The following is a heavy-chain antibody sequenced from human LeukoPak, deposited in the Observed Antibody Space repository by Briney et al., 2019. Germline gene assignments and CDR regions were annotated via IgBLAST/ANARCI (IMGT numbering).Heavy chain of an antibody. CDR1: GGTFSSYA. D-gene: IGHD6-13*01. J-gene: IGHJ5*02. V-gene: IGHV1-69*04. Sequence: SVKVSCKAAGGTFSSYAISWVRQAPGQGLEWMGRIIPILGIANYAQKFQGRVTITADKSTSTAYMELSSLRSEDTAVYYCVWAAAGRGWFDPWGQGTLVTVSS. CDR3: VWAAAGRGWFDP. CDR2: IIPILGIA.